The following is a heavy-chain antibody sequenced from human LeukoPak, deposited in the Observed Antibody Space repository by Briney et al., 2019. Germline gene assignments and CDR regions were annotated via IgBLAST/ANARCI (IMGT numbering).Heavy chain of an antibody. D-gene: IGHD6-13*01. CDR3: ARPRYSSSWYGSNFDY. V-gene: IGHV3-30-3*01. CDR2: ISYDGSNK. CDR1: GFTFSSYA. J-gene: IGHJ4*02. Sequence: GGSLRLSCAASGFTFSSYAMHWVRQAPGKGLEWVAVISYDGSNKYYADSVKGRFTISRGNSKNTLYLQMNSLRAEDTAVYYCARPRYSSSWYGSNFDYWGQGTLVTVSS.